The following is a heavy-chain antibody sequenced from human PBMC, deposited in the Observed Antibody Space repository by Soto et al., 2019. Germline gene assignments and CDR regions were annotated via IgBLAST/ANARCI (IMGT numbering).Heavy chain of an antibody. D-gene: IGHD3-22*01. V-gene: IGHV4-31*03. CDR1: GGSISSGGYY. CDR3: ARESRGYYDSSGYYYYYYGMDV. Sequence: SETLSLTCTVSGGSISSGGYYWSWIRQHPGKGLEWIGYIYYSGSTYYNPSLKSRVTISVDTSKNQFSLKLSSVTAADTAVYYCARESRGYYDSSGYYYYYYGMDVWGQGTTVTVSS. CDR2: IYYSGST. J-gene: IGHJ6*02.